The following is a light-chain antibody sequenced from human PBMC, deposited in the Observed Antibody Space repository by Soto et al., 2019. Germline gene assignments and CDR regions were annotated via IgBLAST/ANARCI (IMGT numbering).Light chain of an antibody. CDR3: AAWDVSLNGHYA. V-gene: IGLV1-44*01. Sequence: SVLTQPPSVSGTPGQRVTISCSGSFSNIGSSSVNWYQQFPGTAPKLLMYNDNQWPSGVPDRFSGSRSGTSASLAISGLQSEDEADYFCAAWDVSLNGHYAFGTGTKLTVL. CDR2: NDN. CDR1: FSNIGSSS. J-gene: IGLJ1*01.